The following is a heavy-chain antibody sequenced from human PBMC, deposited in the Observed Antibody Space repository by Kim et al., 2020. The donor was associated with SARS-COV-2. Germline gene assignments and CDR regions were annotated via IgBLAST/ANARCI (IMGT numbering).Heavy chain of an antibody. CDR3: ARDRRTPFTSGMDV. D-gene: IGHD3-10*01. Sequence: GGSLRLSCAASGFTVSSNYMSWVRQAPGKGLEWVSVIYSGGSTYYADSVKGRFTVYRDDSMNTLYLQMNSLRAEDTAVYYCARDRRTPFTSGMDVWGQGT. J-gene: IGHJ6*02. V-gene: IGHV3-66*01. CDR2: IYSGGST. CDR1: GFTVSSNY.